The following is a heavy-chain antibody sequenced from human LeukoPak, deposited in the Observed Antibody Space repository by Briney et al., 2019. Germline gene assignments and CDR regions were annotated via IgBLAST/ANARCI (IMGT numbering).Heavy chain of an antibody. V-gene: IGHV5-51*01. D-gene: IGHD5-18*01. CDR1: GYSFTSYW. CDR3: ARLATAMGQYYFDY. Sequence: GESLKISCKGSGYSFTSYWIGWVRQMPGKGLEWMGIIYPGDSDTRYSPSFQGQVTTSADKSVSTAYLQWSSLKASDTAMYYCARLATAMGQYYFDYWGQGTLVTVSS. CDR2: IYPGDSDT. J-gene: IGHJ4*02.